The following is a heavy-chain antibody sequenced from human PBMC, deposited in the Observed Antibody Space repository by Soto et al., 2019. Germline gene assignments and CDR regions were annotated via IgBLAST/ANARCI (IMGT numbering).Heavy chain of an antibody. CDR2: ISSDGDST. D-gene: IGHD3-9*01. Sequence: EVHLLESGGDLVQPGGSLRLSCAASGFTFSTHALNWVRQSPGKGLEWVSTISSDGDSTYYVDSVKGRFTVSTDNSKNAMYLQMNSLRAEDTALYFCARDPSTGNAYYWGQGSLVTVSS. V-gene: IGHV3-23*01. CDR1: GFTFSTHA. J-gene: IGHJ4*02. CDR3: ARDPSTGNAYY.